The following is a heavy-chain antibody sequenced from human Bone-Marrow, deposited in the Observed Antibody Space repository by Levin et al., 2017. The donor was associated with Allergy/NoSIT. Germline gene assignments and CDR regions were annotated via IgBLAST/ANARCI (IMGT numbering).Heavy chain of an antibody. D-gene: IGHD2-2*01. J-gene: IGHJ6*02. CDR2: ISYDGTNK. V-gene: IGHV3-30*18. CDR3: AKDREACSGTSDTYGMEG. Sequence: SCAASGFIFSNYGMHWVRQAPGKGLEWVAAISYDGTNKYYGDDVKGRFSISRDNSKNTVYLQTNSLRIEDTAVYYCAKDREACSGTSDTYGMEGWGQGTSVTVS. CDR1: GFIFSNYG.